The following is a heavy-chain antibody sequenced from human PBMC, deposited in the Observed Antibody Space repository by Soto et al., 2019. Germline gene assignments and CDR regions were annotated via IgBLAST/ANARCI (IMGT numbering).Heavy chain of an antibody. V-gene: IGHV3-30-3*01. CDR3: ARDHVFGVTHFDY. J-gene: IGHJ4*02. D-gene: IGHD2-8*01. Sequence: QVQLVESGGGVVQPGRSLRLSCAASGFTFSSYAMHWVRQAPGKGLEWVAVISYDGSNKYYADSVKGRFTISRDNSKNTLYLQMNSLRAEDTAVYYWARDHVFGVTHFDYWGQGTLVTVSS. CDR2: ISYDGSNK. CDR1: GFTFSSYA.